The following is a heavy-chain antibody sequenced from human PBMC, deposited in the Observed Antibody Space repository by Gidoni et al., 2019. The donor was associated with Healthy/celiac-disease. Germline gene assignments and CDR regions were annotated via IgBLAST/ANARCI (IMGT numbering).Heavy chain of an antibody. Sequence: QVQLVQSGAEVKKPGSSVKVSCKASGGTFSSYAISWVRQAPGQGLEWMGGIIPIFGTANYAQKFQGRVTITADKSTSTAYMELSSLRSEDTAVYYCATDYYDSSGDYYYYYMDVWGKGTTVTVSS. CDR1: GGTFSSYA. CDR2: IIPIFGTA. CDR3: ATDYYDSSGDYYYYYMDV. V-gene: IGHV1-69*06. J-gene: IGHJ6*03. D-gene: IGHD3-22*01.